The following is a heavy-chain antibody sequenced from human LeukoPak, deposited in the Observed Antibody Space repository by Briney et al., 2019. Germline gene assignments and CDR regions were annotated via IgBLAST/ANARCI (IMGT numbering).Heavy chain of an antibody. Sequence: GGALRLSCAASGFTFSSYWMNWARQAPGKGLEWVASVNHNGNVNYYVDSVKGRFTISRDNAKNSLYLQMSNLRAEDTAVYFCARGGGLDVWGQGATVTVSS. J-gene: IGHJ6*02. CDR1: GFTFSSYW. CDR2: VNHNGNVN. D-gene: IGHD3-16*01. CDR3: ARGGGLDV. V-gene: IGHV3-7*03.